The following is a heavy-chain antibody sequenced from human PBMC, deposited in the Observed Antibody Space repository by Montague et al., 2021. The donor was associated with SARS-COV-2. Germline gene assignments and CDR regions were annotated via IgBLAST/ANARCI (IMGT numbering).Heavy chain of an antibody. CDR2: IFYTGST. CDR1: GDSINTYY. Sequence: SETLSLTCTVSGDSINTYYCYWIRQPPGKGLEWLGSIFYTGSTNXTPSLKSRVTISLDTSKNQFFLKVTSVTAADTAVYYCARQAAGSYFYYGVDVWGQGTTVTVSS. D-gene: IGHD6-13*01. V-gene: IGHV4-59*12. CDR3: ARQAAGSYFYYGVDV. J-gene: IGHJ6*02.